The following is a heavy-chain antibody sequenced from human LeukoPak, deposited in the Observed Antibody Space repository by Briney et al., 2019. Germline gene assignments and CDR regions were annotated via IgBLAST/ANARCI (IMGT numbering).Heavy chain of an antibody. CDR3: ARAADNWNDVWFDP. V-gene: IGHV4-61*02. CDR1: GGSISSGSYY. D-gene: IGHD1-1*01. J-gene: IGHJ5*02. CDR2: IYTSGST. Sequence: SQTLSLTCTVSGGSISSGSYYWSWIRQPAGKGLEWIGRIYTSGSTNYNPSLKGRVTISVDTSKNQFSLKLSSVTAADTAVYYCARAADNWNDVWFDPWGQGTLVTVSS.